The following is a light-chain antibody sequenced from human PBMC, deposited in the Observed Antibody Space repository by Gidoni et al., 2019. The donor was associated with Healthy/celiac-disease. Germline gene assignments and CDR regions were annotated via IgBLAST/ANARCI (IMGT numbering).Light chain of an antibody. CDR2: DAS. V-gene: IGKV3-11*01. J-gene: IGKJ4*01. CDR1: QSVSSY. Sequence: EIVLTQSPATLSLSPGERATLSCRASQSVSSYLAWYQQKPGQAPRLLIYDASNRATGIPARFSGSGSGTDFTLTINSLEPEDFAVYYCQQRSNWPLLTFGGXTKVEIK. CDR3: QQRSNWPLLT.